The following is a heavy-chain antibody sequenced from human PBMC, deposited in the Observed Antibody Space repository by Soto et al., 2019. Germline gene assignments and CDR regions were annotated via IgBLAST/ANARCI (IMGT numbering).Heavy chain of an antibody. J-gene: IGHJ3*02. CDR1: GGSFSTYF. D-gene: IGHD3-9*01. CDR2: INHSGSN. V-gene: IGHV4-34*01. CDR3: ARGGSNDWQVAFDI. Sequence: QLQQWGAGLLKPSETLSLTCVVSGGSFSTYFYNWIRQSPGKGLEWIGEINHSGSNNYSPSLKSRVTMSLDTSTNQFYLKLTSVTAADTAVYYCARGGSNDWQVAFDIWGQGTMVTVSS.